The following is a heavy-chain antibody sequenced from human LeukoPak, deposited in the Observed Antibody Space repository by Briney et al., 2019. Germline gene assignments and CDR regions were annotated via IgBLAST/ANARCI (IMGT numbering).Heavy chain of an antibody. D-gene: IGHD3-22*01. CDR1: GFTFSSYS. Sequence: PGGSLRLSRAASGFTFSSYSMNWVRQAPGKGLEWIGEINHSGSTNYNPSLKSRVTISVDTSKNQFSLKLSSVTAADTAVYYCARGLGSDYYDSSGYSPFDYWGQGTLVTVSS. CDR2: INHSGST. V-gene: IGHV4-34*01. J-gene: IGHJ4*02. CDR3: ARGLGSDYYDSSGYSPFDY.